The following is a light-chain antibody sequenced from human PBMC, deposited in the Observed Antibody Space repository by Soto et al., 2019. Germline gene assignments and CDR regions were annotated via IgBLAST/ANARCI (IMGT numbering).Light chain of an antibody. V-gene: IGKV1-39*01. J-gene: IGKJ2*01. Sequence: DTQMTQYPSSLSASVGDRVIITCRASQSISSYLNWYQQKPGKAPKLLIYAASSLQSGVPSRFSGSGSGTDFTLTISSLQPEDFATYYCPQSYSTPYTFG. CDR1: QSISSY. CDR3: PQSYSTPYT. CDR2: AAS.